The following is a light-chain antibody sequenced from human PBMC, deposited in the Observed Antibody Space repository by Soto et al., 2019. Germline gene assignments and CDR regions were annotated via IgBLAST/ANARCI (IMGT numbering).Light chain of an antibody. CDR3: QQYGSSPWT. Sequence: ETVLTQSPGSLSLSLGDRATLSCRASQTVSNSYLAWYQQKPGHAPRLLIYGTSNRATGIPDRFSGSGSGTDFTLTISRLEPEDFVIYYCQQYGSSPWTLGQGTKVDIK. J-gene: IGKJ1*01. CDR2: GTS. V-gene: IGKV3-20*01. CDR1: QTVSNSY.